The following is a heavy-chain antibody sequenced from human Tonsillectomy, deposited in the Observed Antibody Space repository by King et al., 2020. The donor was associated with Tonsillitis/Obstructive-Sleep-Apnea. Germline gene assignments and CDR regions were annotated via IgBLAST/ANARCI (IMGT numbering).Heavy chain of an antibody. CDR3: AKDRGFTYGPSDAFDI. V-gene: IGHV3-33*06. J-gene: IGHJ3*02. CDR1: GFTFSTSG. CDR2: IWFDGSNK. Sequence: VQLVESGGGVVQPGRSLRLSCAASGFTFSTSGMHWVRQAPGKGLEWLAVIWFDGSNKYYTDSVKGRFTISRDNSKNTLYLQMNSLRAEDTAVYYCAKDRGFTYGPSDAFDIWGQGTMVTVSS. D-gene: IGHD5-18*01.